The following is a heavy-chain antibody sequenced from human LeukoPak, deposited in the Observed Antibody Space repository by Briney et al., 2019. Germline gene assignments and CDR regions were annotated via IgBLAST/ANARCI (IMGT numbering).Heavy chain of an antibody. J-gene: IGHJ4*02. V-gene: IGHV1-69*06. CDR2: IIPIFGTA. Sequence: SVKVSCKASGGTFSSYAISWVRQAPGQGLEWMGGIIPIFGTANYAQKFQGRVTITADKSTSTAYMELSSLRAEDTAVYYCAREVGYDSSGYYYFDYWGQGTLVTVSS. D-gene: IGHD3-22*01. CDR3: AREVGYDSSGYYYFDY. CDR1: GGTFSSYA.